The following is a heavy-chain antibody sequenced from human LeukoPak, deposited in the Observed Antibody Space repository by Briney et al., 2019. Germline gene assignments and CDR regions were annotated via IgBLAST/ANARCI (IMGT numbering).Heavy chain of an antibody. CDR1: GYSISSGYY. CDR2: IYHSGST. V-gene: IGHV4-38-2*02. CDR3: AREVYDYGDYGVDY. Sequence: SETLSLTCTVSGYSISSGYYWGWIRQPPGKGLEWIGSIYHSGSTYYNPSLKSRVTISVDTSKNQFSLKLSSVTAADTAVYYCAREVYDYGDYGVDYWGQGTLVTVSS. J-gene: IGHJ4*02. D-gene: IGHD4-17*01.